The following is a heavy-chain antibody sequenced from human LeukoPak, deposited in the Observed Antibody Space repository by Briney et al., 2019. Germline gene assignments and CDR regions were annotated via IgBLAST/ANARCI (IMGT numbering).Heavy chain of an antibody. CDR2: IYTSGST. J-gene: IGHJ5*02. CDR1: GGSISSSNYY. CDR3: ARALDQPLWFGEGDKLNWSDP. D-gene: IGHD3-10*01. V-gene: IGHV4-61*02. Sequence: SETLSLTCTVSGGSISSSNYYWSWIRQPAGKGLEWIGRIYTSGSTNYNPSLKSRVTMSVDTSKNQFSLKLSSVTAADTAVYYCARALDQPLWFGEGDKLNWSDPWGQGTLVTVSS.